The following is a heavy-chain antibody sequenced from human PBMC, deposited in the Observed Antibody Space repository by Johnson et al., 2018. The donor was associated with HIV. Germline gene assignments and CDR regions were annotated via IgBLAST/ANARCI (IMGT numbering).Heavy chain of an antibody. J-gene: IGHJ3*02. CDR1: GFTFSGSA. CDR2: IRSKANSYAT. Sequence: VQLVESGGDLVQPGGSLKVSCAASGFTFSGSAMHWVRQASGKGLEWVGRIRSKANSYATAYAASVKGRFTISRDNSRNTLYLQMGRLRVEDMAVYYCAKSDCSGGSCYSVWRHAFDIWGQGTMVTVSS. CDR3: AKSDCSGGSCYSVWRHAFDI. D-gene: IGHD2-15*01. V-gene: IGHV3-73*02.